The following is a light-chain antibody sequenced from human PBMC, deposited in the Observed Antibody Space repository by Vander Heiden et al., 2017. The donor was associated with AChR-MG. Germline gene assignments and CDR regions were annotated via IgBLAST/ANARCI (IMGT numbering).Light chain of an antibody. V-gene: IGKV3-20*01. J-gene: IGKJ1*01. Sequence: EIVLTQSPGTLSLSPGERATLSCRASQSVSSSYLAWYQQKPGQAHRLLIYGASSRATGIPDRFSGSGYGTDFTLTISRREPEDFAVYYCQQHCRSPPWTFGQGTKVEIK. CDR1: QSVSSSY. CDR2: GAS. CDR3: QQHCRSPPWT.